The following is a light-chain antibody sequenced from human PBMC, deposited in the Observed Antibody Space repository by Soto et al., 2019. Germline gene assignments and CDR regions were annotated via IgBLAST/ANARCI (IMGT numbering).Light chain of an antibody. J-gene: IGKJ1*01. CDR3: QQYFNWMCT. CDR2: GSS. V-gene: IGKV3-15*01. Sequence: EIGMTEFPATLSMSPGERATLSCRASQNISTNLAEYQQKPGQSPRLLMYGSSTGTTGIPARFSGSGSGAKFAPASTRLHSEVLAVYYGQQYFNWMCTFGEGTNVQV. CDR1: QNISTN.